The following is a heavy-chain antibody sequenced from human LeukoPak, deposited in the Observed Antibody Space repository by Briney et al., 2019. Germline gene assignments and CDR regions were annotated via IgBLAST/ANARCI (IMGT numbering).Heavy chain of an antibody. J-gene: IGHJ4*02. CDR3: ARGIKYSSRRNYFDY. D-gene: IGHD6-6*01. CDR2: MNPNSGNT. CDR1: GYTFTSYD. V-gene: IGHV1-8*01. Sequence: ASGKVSCKASGYTFTSYDINWVRQATGQGLEWMGWMNPNSGNTGYAQKFQGRVTMTRNTSISTAYMELSSLRSEDTAVYYCARGIKYSSRRNYFDYWGQGTLVTVSS.